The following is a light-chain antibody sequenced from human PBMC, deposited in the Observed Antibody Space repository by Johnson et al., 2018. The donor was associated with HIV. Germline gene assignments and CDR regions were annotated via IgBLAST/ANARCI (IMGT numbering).Light chain of an antibody. CDR2: ENN. CDR3: GTWDSSLSAGV. Sequence: LTQPPSVSAAPGQKVTISCSGSSSNIGNNYVSWYQQLPGTAPKLLIYENNKRPSGIPDRFSGSKSGTSATLGITGLQTGDEADYYCGTWDSSLSAGVFGTGTKVTVL. CDR1: SSNIGNNY. V-gene: IGLV1-51*02. J-gene: IGLJ1*01.